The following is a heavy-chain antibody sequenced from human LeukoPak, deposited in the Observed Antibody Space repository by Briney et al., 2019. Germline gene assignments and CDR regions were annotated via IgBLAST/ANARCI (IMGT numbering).Heavy chain of an antibody. CDR3: ARAQAVAGTGGFDP. CDR2: ISGGGGST. D-gene: IGHD6-19*01. Sequence: GGSLRLSCAASGLTFTSYSMNWVRQAPGKGLEWVSTISGGGGSTYYADSVKGRFTISRDNAKNTVYLQMKSLRDDDTAVYYCARAQAVAGTGGFDPWGQGTLVTVSS. J-gene: IGHJ5*02. CDR1: GLTFTSYS. V-gene: IGHV3-23*01.